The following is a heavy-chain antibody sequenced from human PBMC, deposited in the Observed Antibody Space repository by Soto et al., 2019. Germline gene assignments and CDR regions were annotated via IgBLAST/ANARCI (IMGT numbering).Heavy chain of an antibody. CDR3: ARGPDYGDYEDY. V-gene: IGHV1-2*02. J-gene: IGHJ4*02. CDR1: GYTFTGYY. Sequence: QVQLVQSGAEVKKPGASVKVSCKASGYTFTGYYMHWVRQAPGQGLEGMGWINPNSGGTTYGQTFQGRVTMTRNTSNSTAYMELSRLRSDDTAVYYCARGPDYGDYEDYWGQGTLVTVSS. D-gene: IGHD4-17*01. CDR2: INPNSGGT.